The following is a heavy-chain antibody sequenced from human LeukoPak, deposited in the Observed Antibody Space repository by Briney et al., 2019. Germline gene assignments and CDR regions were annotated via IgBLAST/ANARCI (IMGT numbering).Heavy chain of an antibody. CDR1: GGSISNANYY. D-gene: IGHD4-17*01. V-gene: IGHV4-31*03. Sequence: PSQTLSLSCTVSGGSISNANYYWTWIRQHPGKGLEWIGYIYYSGTAFYNPSLKSRVSMSVDTSKNQFSLKLSSVTAADTAVYYCARDGIYGETADYWGQGTLVTVSS. CDR2: IYYSGTA. J-gene: IGHJ4*02. CDR3: ARDGIYGETADY.